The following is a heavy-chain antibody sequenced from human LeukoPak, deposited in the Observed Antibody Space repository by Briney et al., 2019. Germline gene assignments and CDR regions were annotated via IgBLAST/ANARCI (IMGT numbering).Heavy chain of an antibody. V-gene: IGHV1-46*01. Sequence: EASVKVSCKAPGYNFISYYMHWVRQAPGQGLEWMGIINPSGGSTSYAQKFQDRVTMTRDTSTSTVYMELSSLKSEDTAVYYCAREDVVLVDAGRYYYYGMDVGGQGTTVTVSS. CDR3: AREDVVLVDAGRYYYYGMDV. CDR1: GYNFISYY. J-gene: IGHJ6*02. CDR2: INPSGGST. D-gene: IGHD2-8*01.